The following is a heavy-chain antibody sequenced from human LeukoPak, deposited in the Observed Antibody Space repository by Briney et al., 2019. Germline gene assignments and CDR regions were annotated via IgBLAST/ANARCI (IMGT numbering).Heavy chain of an antibody. J-gene: IGHJ5*02. CDR3: ARGSYCGGDCYGLLGT. D-gene: IGHD2-21*02. V-gene: IGHV3-30*03. CDR1: GFTFSSYG. CDR2: ISYDGSNK. Sequence: PGGSLRLSCAASGFTFSSYGMHWVRQAPGKGLEWVAVISYDGSNKYYADSVKGRFTISRDNSKNTLYLQMNSLRAEDTAVYYCARGSYCGGDCYGLLGTWGQGTLVTVSS.